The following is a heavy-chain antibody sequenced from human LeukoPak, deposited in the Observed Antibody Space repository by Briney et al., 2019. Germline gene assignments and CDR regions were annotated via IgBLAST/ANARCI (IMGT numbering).Heavy chain of an antibody. J-gene: IGHJ4*02. CDR2: IWYDGSNK. Sequence: PGGSLRLSCAASGFTFSSYGMHWVRQAPGKGLEWVAVIWYDGSNKYYADSVKGRFTISRDNAKNSLYLQMNSLRAEDTAVYYCARAAYSGSPTSFDYWGQGTLVTVSS. CDR1: GFTFSSYG. CDR3: ARAAYSGSPTSFDY. V-gene: IGHV3-33*03. D-gene: IGHD1-26*01.